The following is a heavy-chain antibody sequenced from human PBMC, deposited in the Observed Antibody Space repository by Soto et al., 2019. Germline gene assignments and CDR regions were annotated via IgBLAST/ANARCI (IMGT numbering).Heavy chain of an antibody. CDR1: GFTFTSSA. Sequence: ASVKVSCKASGFTFTSSAVQWVRQARGQRLEWIGWIVVGSGNTNYAQKFQERVTITRDMSTSTAYMELSSLRSEDTAVYYCAADRITMVRGVITTHYYYYYGMDVWGQGTTVTVSS. D-gene: IGHD3-10*01. CDR3: AADRITMVRGVITTHYYYYYGMDV. CDR2: IVVGSGNT. J-gene: IGHJ6*02. V-gene: IGHV1-58*01.